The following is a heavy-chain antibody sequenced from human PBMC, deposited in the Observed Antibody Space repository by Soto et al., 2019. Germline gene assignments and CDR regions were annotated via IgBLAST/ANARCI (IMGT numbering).Heavy chain of an antibody. V-gene: IGHV1-69*01. CDR3: ARVLYYGSGSYSPYGMDV. D-gene: IGHD3-10*01. J-gene: IGHJ6*02. Sequence: QVQLVQSGAEVQKPGSSVKVSCKTSGVSFNNNGIGWVRQAPGHGLEWMGGVSPPFRTSNYARKFQGRISITADASTGTVNMELSSLTSEDTAQYYCARVLYYGSGSYSPYGMDVWGQGTKVNVSS. CDR2: VSPPFRTS. CDR1: GVSFNNNG.